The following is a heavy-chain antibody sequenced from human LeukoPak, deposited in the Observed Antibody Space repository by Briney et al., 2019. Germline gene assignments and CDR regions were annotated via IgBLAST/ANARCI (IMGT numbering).Heavy chain of an antibody. J-gene: IGHJ4*02. CDR1: GFSFSSYR. CDR3: ATTVAGYPDDYLDF. Sequence: GGSLRLSRAASGFSFSSYRMNWVRQSPGKGLEWVSCSSSSGTYKYYADSVKGRFTISRDNAKNSLYLQMNSLRAEDTAVYYCATTVAGYPDDYLDFWGQGTLVTVSS. V-gene: IGHV3-21*01. D-gene: IGHD6-19*01. CDR2: SSSSGTYK.